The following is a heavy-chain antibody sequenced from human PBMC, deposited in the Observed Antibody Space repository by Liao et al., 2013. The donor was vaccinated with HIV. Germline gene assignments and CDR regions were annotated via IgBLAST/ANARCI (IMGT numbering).Heavy chain of an antibody. CDR2: VDYSGST. V-gene: IGHV4-34*02. CDR1: GTSLRGYY. J-gene: IGHJ3*01. Sequence: QVHLQQWGTGMLKPLETLSLTCGVSGTSLRGYYWGWIRQPPGKGLEWTGSVDYSGSTYYNPSLKSRVTISTDTSKNLLSLKVYSVTAADMAVYYCARANWGSWGHDAFDVWGHGTRVTVSS. D-gene: IGHD3-16*01. CDR3: ARANWGSWGHDAFDV.